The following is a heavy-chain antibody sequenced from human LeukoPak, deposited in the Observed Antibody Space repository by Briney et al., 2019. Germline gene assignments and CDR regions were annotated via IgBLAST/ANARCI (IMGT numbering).Heavy chain of an antibody. CDR2: IKQDGSEK. J-gene: IGHJ6*03. Sequence: GGSLRLSCAASGFTFSSYWMSWVRQAPGKGLEWVANIKQDGSEKYYVDSVKGRFTISRDNAKNSLYLQMNSLRAEDTAVYYCARDYSGYDLPLPTTRYYYMDVWGKGTTVTVSS. D-gene: IGHD5-12*01. CDR3: ARDYSGYDLPLPTTRYYYMDV. V-gene: IGHV3-7*01. CDR1: GFTFSSYW.